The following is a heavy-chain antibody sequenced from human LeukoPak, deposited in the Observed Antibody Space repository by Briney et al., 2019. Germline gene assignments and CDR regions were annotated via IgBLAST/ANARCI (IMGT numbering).Heavy chain of an antibody. CDR3: ARGGSLYSNKYYYYYYGMDV. V-gene: IGHV4-34*01. J-gene: IGHJ6*02. CDR1: GGSFSGYY. D-gene: IGHD4-11*01. Sequence: SETLSLTCAVYGGSFSGYYWSWIRQPPGKGLEGIGEINHSGSTNYNPSLKSRVTISVDTSKNQFSLKLSSVTAADTAVYYCARGGSLYSNKYYYYYYGMDVWGQGTTVTVSS. CDR2: INHSGST.